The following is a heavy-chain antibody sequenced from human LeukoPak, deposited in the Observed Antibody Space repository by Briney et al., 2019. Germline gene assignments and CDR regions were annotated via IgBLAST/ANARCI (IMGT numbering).Heavy chain of an antibody. CDR2: SSGSGGST. D-gene: IGHD6-19*01. J-gene: IGHJ4*02. Sequence: PGGSLRLSCAASGFTFSSYGMRWVRQAPGKGLEWVSASSGSGGSTYYADSVKGRFTISRDNAKNTLYLQMNSLRAEDTAVYYCARRSAVAGTLDYWGQGTPVTVSS. V-gene: IGHV3-23*01. CDR1: GFTFSSYG. CDR3: ARRSAVAGTLDY.